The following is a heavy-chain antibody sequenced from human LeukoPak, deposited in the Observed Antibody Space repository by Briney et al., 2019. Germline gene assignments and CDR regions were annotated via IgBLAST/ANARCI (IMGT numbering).Heavy chain of an antibody. Sequence: GSLRLSCAASGFTFSSYWMSWVRQAPGKGLEWIGSLYDSQIIYYNQSLKSRVTISIDTSKNHFSLQVSSVTAADTAVYYCARDNGRPYAFDIWGQGTMVTVS. D-gene: IGHD1-26*01. CDR1: GFTFSSYW. CDR2: LYDSQII. CDR3: ARDNGRPYAFDI. V-gene: IGHV4-39*07. J-gene: IGHJ3*02.